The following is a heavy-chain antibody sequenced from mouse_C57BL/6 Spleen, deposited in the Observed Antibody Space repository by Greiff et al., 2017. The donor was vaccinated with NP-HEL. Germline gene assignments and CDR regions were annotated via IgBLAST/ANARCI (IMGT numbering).Heavy chain of an antibody. D-gene: IGHD2-1*01. V-gene: IGHV1-42*01. CDR1: GYSFTGYY. CDR2: INPSTGGT. CDR3: ARTYGNYGAWFAY. Sequence: VQLQQSGPELVKPGASVKISCKASGYSFTGYYMNWVKQSPEKSLEWIGEINPSTGGTTYNQKFKAKATLTVDKSSSTAYMQLKSLTSEDSAVYYCARTYGNYGAWFAYWGQGTLVTVSA. J-gene: IGHJ3*01.